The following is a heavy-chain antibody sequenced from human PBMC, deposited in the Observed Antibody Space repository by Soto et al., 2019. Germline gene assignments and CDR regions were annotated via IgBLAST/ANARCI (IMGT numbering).Heavy chain of an antibody. CDR2: INQDGSEK. Sequence: PGGSLRLSCGASGFTFRSYWMSWVRQAPGKGLEWVANINQDGSEKYYADSVKGRFTISRDNSKNTLYLQMNSLRAEDTAVYFCAKSYIWGQGTVVTVSS. CDR3: AKSYI. J-gene: IGHJ3*02. CDR1: GFTFRSYW. V-gene: IGHV3-7*03.